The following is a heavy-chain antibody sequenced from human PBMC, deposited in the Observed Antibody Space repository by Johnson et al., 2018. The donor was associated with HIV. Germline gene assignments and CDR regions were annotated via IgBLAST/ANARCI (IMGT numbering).Heavy chain of an antibody. CDR2: IYSGGST. CDR1: GFTFSDVW. CDR3: AKNGGVGGGSSNGAFDI. D-gene: IGHD2-15*01. Sequence: VQLVESGGGLVKPGGSLRLSCAASGFTFSDVWMTWVRQAPGRGLEWVSVIYSGGSTYYADSVKGRFTISRDNSKNTLYLQMNSLRAEDTAVYYCAKNGGVGGGSSNGAFDIWGQGTMVTVSS. J-gene: IGHJ3*02. V-gene: IGHV3-66*02.